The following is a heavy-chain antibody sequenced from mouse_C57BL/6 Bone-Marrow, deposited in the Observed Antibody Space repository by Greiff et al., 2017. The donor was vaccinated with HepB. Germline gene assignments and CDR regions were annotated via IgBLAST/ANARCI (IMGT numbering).Heavy chain of an antibody. Sequence: EVKLMESGPVLVKPGASVKMSCKASGYTFTDYYMNWVKQSHGKSLEWIGVINPYNGGTSYNQKFKGKATLTVDKSSSTAYMELNSLTSEDSAVYYCARWKTAQATTWFAYWGQGTLVTVSA. D-gene: IGHD3-2*02. V-gene: IGHV1-19*01. J-gene: IGHJ3*01. CDR2: INPYNGGT. CDR1: GYTFTDYY. CDR3: ARWKTAQATTWFAY.